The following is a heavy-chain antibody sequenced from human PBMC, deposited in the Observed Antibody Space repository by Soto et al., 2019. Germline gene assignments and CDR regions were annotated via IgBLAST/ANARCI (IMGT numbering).Heavy chain of an antibody. V-gene: IGHV3-23*01. CDR3: AKSGDTAMVFGY. CDR1: EFTFSIYA. D-gene: IGHD5-18*01. Sequence: WGSLLVSCASSEFTFSIYAMSWVRQAPGKGLDWVSAISGSGGSTYYADSVKGRFTISRDNSKNTLYLQMNSLRAEDTAVYYCAKSGDTAMVFGYWGQGTMVTVSS. J-gene: IGHJ4*02. CDR2: ISGSGGST.